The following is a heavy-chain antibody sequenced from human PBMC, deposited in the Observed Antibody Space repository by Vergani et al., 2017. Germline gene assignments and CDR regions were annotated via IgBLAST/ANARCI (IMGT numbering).Heavy chain of an antibody. CDR3: ARASGDYGEYEDARDAYGVDY. CDR1: GFTFSSYG. D-gene: IGHD4-17*01. Sequence: QVQLVESGGGVVQPGRSLRLSCAASGFTFSSYGMHWVRQAPGKGLEWVAVISYDGSNNYYADSVKGRFTISRDNSKNTLYLQMNSLRAEDTAVYYCARASGDYGEYEDARDAYGVDYWGQGTLVTVSS. V-gene: IGHV3-30*03. CDR2: ISYDGSNN. J-gene: IGHJ4*02.